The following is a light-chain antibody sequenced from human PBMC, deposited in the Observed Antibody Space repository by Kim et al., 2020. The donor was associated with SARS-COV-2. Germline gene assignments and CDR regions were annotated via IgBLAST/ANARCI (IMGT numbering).Light chain of an antibody. J-gene: IGKJ5*01. V-gene: IGKV1-17*01. Sequence: AVVGDRVTIPCRASQDIRNDLGWYQQNPGRAPKRLIYGASSLQSGVPSRFSGSGSGTEFTLTISSVQPEDFATYFCLQHSTYPITFGQGTRLEIK. CDR3: LQHSTYPIT. CDR1: QDIRND. CDR2: GAS.